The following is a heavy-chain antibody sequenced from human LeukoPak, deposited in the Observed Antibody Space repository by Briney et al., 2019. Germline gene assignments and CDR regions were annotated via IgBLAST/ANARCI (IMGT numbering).Heavy chain of an antibody. D-gene: IGHD1-26*01. Sequence: SGGSLRLSCAASGFTFSSYAMHWVRQAPGKGLEYVSAISSNGGSTYYANSVKGRFTISRDNSKNTLFLEMNSLRAEDTAIYYCARDGVVGSTNALDYWGPGTLVTVSS. CDR3: ARDGVVGSTNALDY. CDR2: ISSNGGST. J-gene: IGHJ4*02. V-gene: IGHV3-64*01. CDR1: GFTFSSYA.